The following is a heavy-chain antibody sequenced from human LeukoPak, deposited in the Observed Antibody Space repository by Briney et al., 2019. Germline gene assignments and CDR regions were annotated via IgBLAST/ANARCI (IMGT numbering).Heavy chain of an antibody. J-gene: IGHJ4*02. V-gene: IGHV4-34*01. CDR1: GGSFSGYY. Sequence: SETLSLTCAVYGGSFSGYYWSWIRQPPGKGLEWIGEINHSGSTNYNPSLKSRVTISVDTSKNQFSLKLSSVTAADTAVYYCARDRKYTLGYWGQGTLVTVSS. CDR3: ARDRKYTLGY. CDR2: INHSGST. D-gene: IGHD2-2*02.